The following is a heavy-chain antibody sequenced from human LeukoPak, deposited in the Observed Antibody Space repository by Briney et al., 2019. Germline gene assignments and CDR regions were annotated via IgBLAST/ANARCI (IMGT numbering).Heavy chain of an antibody. CDR3: ARRGLRFLEWLLAEAYYFDY. D-gene: IGHD3-3*01. CDR1: GGSFSGYY. J-gene: IGHJ4*02. V-gene: IGHV4-34*01. CDR2: INHSGST. Sequence: RASETLSLTCAVYGGSFSGYYWSWIRQPPGKGLEWIGEINHSGSTNYNPSLKSRVTISVDTSKNQFSLKLSSVTAADTAVYYCARRGLRFLEWLLAEAYYFDYWGQGTLVTVSS.